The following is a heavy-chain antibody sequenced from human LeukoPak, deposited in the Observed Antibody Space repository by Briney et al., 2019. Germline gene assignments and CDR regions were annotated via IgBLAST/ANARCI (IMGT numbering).Heavy chain of an antibody. CDR2: IYYSGST. J-gene: IGHJ4*02. CDR3: ARDSAVAGDY. Sequence: SETLSLTCTVSGGSISTYYWGWIRQPPGKGLEWIGSIYYSGSTYYNPSLKSRVTISVDTSKNQFSLKLSSVTAADTAVYYCARDSAVAGDYWGQGTLVTVSS. D-gene: IGHD6-19*01. CDR1: GGSISTYY. V-gene: IGHV4-39*07.